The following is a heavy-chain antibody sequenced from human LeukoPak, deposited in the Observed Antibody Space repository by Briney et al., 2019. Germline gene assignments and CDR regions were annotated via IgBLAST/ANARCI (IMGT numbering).Heavy chain of an antibody. Sequence: PGGSLRLSCAASGFTFNSYDMHWVRKAPGKELGWVSIISYDGNNKYYTDCVKGRFTISRDNSKNTLYLQMNSLRAEDTAVYYCAKDSDSSGYYAPFDYWGQGTLVTVSS. CDR1: GFTFNSYD. J-gene: IGHJ4*02. V-gene: IGHV3-30*04. CDR3: AKDSDSSGYYAPFDY. D-gene: IGHD3-22*01. CDR2: ISYDGNNK.